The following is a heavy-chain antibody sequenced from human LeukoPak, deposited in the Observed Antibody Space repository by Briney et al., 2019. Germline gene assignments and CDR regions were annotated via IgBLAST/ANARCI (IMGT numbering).Heavy chain of an antibody. D-gene: IGHD3-9*01. Sequence: SETLSLTCTVSGGSFSFYPWIWIRQPAGKGLEWIGQIYASGSTNYNPSLESRVTISSDTSKNQFSLRLRSVTAADTALYYCARGMNFDWSLGRRSDSCYFDFWGQGTLVTVSS. CDR3: ARGMNFDWSLGRRSDSCYFDF. CDR2: IYASGST. CDR1: GGSFSFYP. J-gene: IGHJ4*02. V-gene: IGHV4-4*07.